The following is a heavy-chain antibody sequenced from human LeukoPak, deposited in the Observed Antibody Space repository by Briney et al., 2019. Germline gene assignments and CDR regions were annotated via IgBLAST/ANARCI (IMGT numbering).Heavy chain of an antibody. Sequence: SETLSLTCTVSGGSISSGSYYWSWIRQPAGKGLEWIGRIYTSGSTNYNPSLKSRVTISVDTSKNQFSLKLSSVTAADTAVYYGGRVVGGYYYDGGGPGGEPWFDPWGQGTLVTVSS. CDR3: GRVVGGYYYDGGGPGGEPWFDP. V-gene: IGHV4-61*02. J-gene: IGHJ5*02. CDR2: IYTSGST. D-gene: IGHD3-22*01. CDR1: GGSISSGSYY.